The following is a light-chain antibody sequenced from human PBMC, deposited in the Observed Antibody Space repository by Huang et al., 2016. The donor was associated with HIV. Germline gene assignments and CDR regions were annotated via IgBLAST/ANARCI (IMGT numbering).Light chain of an antibody. CDR1: QTISSS. CDR2: AAS. CDR3: QQTYNPPWT. J-gene: IGKJ1*01. V-gene: IGKV1-39*01. Sequence: DIQMTQSPSSLSASVGDRVTLTCRASQTISSSLNWYQQEPGKAPKLLIYAASSLQSGVPSRFSGSGSGTDFTLTISSLQPEDFATYYCQQTYNPPWTFGQGTKVEIK.